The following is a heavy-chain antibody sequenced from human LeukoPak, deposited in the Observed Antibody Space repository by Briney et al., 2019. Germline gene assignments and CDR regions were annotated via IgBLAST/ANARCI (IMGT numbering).Heavy chain of an antibody. CDR3: VKAALQYYYDTSGSFDY. CDR1: GFTFGNYA. J-gene: IGHJ4*02. CDR2: ISNNVGST. Sequence: PGGSLRLSCSASGFTFGNYAMHWVRQAPGKGLEYVSTISNNVGSTYYADSVKGRFTISRDNSKNTLYLQMRSLRIEDTAVYYRVKAALQYYYDTSGSFDYWGQGTLVTVSS. D-gene: IGHD3-22*01. V-gene: IGHV3-64D*09.